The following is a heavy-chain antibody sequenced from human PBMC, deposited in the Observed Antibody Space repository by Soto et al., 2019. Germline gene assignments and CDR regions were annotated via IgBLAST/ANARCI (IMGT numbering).Heavy chain of an antibody. D-gene: IGHD3-3*01. CDR1: GFTVSSNY. Sequence: GGSLRLSCAASGFTVSSNYMSWVRQAPGKGLEWVSVIYSGGSTYYADSVKGGFTISRDNSKNTRYLQMNSLRAEDMAVYYCARGNASGYYDFWSGYSPGAFDIWGQGTMVTVSS. CDR3: ARGNASGYYDFWSGYSPGAFDI. V-gene: IGHV3-66*01. J-gene: IGHJ3*02. CDR2: IYSGGST.